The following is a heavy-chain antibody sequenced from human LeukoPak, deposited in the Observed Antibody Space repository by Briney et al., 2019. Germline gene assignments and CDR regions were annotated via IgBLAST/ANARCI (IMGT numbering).Heavy chain of an antibody. CDR2: ISRNADST. CDR1: GFTFDRFG. J-gene: IGHJ6*03. D-gene: IGHD1-14*01. CDR3: AMKFTGDYYYMDL. V-gene: IGHV3-20*04. Sequence: GGSLRLSCAGSGFTFDRFGMSWVRHVPGKGLEWVSGISRNADSTGYADSVRGRFTISRDNAKNSLTLQMNSLRDEDTALYYCAMKFTGDYYYMDLWGKGTTVTVSS.